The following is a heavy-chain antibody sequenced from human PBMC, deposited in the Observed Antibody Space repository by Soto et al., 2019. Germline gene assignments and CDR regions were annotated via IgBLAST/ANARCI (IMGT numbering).Heavy chain of an antibody. D-gene: IGHD3-3*01. Sequence: SETLSLTCTVSGGSISSYYWSWIRQPPGKGLEWIGYIYYSGSTNYNPSLKSRVTISVDTSKNQFSLKLSSVTAADTAVYYCARLRFLEWLTYHLDVWGKGTTVTVSS. CDR2: IYYSGST. CDR3: ARLRFLEWLTYHLDV. J-gene: IGHJ6*03. CDR1: GGSISSYY. V-gene: IGHV4-59*08.